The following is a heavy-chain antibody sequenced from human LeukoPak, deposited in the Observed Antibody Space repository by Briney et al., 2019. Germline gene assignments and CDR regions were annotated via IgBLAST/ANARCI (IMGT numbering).Heavy chain of an antibody. V-gene: IGHV1-3*03. CDR1: GYTFTSYA. CDR2: INAGNGNT. J-gene: IGHJ6*03. CDR3: ARGSGYYYYYMDV. D-gene: IGHD3-10*01. Sequence: ASVKVSCKASGYTFTSYAMRWMRQAPGQRLEWMGWINAGNGNTKYSQEFQGRVTITRDTSASTAYMELSSLRSEDMAVYYCARGSGYYYYYMDVWGKGTTVTVSS.